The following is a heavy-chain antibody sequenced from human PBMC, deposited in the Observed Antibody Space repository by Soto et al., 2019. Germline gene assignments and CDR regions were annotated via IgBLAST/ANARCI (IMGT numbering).Heavy chain of an antibody. CDR3: ARGDYYYYYMDV. J-gene: IGHJ6*03. V-gene: IGHV3-33*01. CDR2: IWYDGSNK. CDR1: GFTFSSYG. Sequence: GGSLRLSCAASGFTFSSYGMHWVRQAPGKGLEWVAVIWYDGSNKYYADSVKGRFTISRDNSKNTLYLQMNSLRAEDTAVYYCARGDYYYYYMDVWGKGTTVTVSS.